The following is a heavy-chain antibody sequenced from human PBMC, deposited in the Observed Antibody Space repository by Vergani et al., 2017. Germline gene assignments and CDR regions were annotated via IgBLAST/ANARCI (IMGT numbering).Heavy chain of an antibody. CDR1: GGSFSGYY. D-gene: IGHD3-22*01. Sequence: QVQLQQWGAGLLKPSETLSLTCAVYGGSFSGYYWRWIRPPPGQGLEWFGEINHSGSTNYNPSLKIRVTISVDTSKNQFSLKLSSVTAADTAVYYCARGSPITMIVVVITPSIFDYWGQGTLVTVSS. CDR2: INHSGST. J-gene: IGHJ4*02. CDR3: ARGSPITMIVVVITPSIFDY. V-gene: IGHV4-34*01.